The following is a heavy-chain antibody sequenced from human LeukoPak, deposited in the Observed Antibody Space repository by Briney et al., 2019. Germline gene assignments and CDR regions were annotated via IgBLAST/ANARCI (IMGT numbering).Heavy chain of an antibody. V-gene: IGHV3-23*01. Sequence: PGGSLRLSCAASGFTFSGYAMSWVRQAPGKGLEWVSGTSDSGDTIYSADSVKGRFTISRDNSKNTLYLQMNSLRAEDTAVYYCAKNDGGGTGHFDYWGQGTLVTVSS. CDR1: GFTFSGYA. CDR3: AKNDGGGTGHFDY. D-gene: IGHD3/OR15-3a*01. J-gene: IGHJ4*02. CDR2: TSDSGDTI.